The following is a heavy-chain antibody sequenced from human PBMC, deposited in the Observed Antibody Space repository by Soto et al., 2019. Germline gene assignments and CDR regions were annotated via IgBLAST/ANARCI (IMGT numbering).Heavy chain of an antibody. CDR3: ARNYDFWSGYRVTYYYYGMDV. CDR2: IIPIFGTA. J-gene: IGHJ6*02. Sequence: QVQLVQSGAEVKKPGSSVKVSCKASGGTFSSYAISWVRQAPGQGLEWMGGIIPIFGTANYAQKFQGRVTITADESTSTAYMGLSSLRSEDTAVYYCARNYDFWSGYRVTYYYYGMDVWGQGTTVTVSS. D-gene: IGHD3-3*01. V-gene: IGHV1-69*01. CDR1: GGTFSSYA.